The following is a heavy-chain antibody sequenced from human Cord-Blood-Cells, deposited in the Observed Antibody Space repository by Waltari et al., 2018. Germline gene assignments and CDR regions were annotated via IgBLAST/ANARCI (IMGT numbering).Heavy chain of an antibody. D-gene: IGHD3-22*01. CDR2: ISGSGGST. J-gene: IGHJ6*03. CDR1: GFTFSSYA. V-gene: IGHV3-23*01. CDR3: AKDGNYYDSSGYYPPNYYYYMDV. Sequence: EVQLLESGGGLVQPGGSLRLSCAASGFTFSSYAMSWVRQAPGKGLEWVSVISGSGGSTYYADSVKGRFTISRDNSKNTLYLQMNSLRAEDTAVYYCAKDGNYYDSSGYYPPNYYYYMDVWGKGTTVTVSS.